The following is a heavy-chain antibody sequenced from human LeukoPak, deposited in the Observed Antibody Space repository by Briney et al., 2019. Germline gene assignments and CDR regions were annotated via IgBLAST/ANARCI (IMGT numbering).Heavy chain of an antibody. CDR3: SIWASGNY. CDR1: GFTFNRSW. D-gene: IGHD3-10*01. V-gene: IGHV3-7*01. J-gene: IGHJ4*02. CDR2: MYPSGSQK. Sequence: GGSLRLSCAASGFTFNRSWLNWVRQAPGRGLEWVVNMYPSGSQKRYADSVKGRFTISKDNPGTSLHLDMDSLQTQDPAIFYFSIWASGNYWGQGTLVTVSS.